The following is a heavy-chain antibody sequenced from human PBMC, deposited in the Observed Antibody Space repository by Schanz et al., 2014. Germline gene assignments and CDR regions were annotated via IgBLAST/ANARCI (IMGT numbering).Heavy chain of an antibody. CDR2: DCISATD. D-gene: IGHD2-15*01. CDR3: ARHRDEMATVSSPFDY. V-gene: IGHV4-30-2*03. J-gene: IGHJ4*02. CDR1: GGSISSGDYC. Sequence: QLQLQESGSGLVKPSQTLSLTCAVSGGSISSGDYCWTWIRQPPGGGLEWIASDCISATDYVNESLQSGVSISIDRSKNHLSLRVTSVTAADTAVYFCARHRDEMATVSSPFDYWGQGILVTVSS.